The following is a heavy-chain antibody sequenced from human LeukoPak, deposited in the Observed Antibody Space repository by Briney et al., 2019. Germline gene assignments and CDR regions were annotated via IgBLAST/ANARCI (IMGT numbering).Heavy chain of an antibody. CDR2: INSDGSST. CDR1: GFTFSSYW. J-gene: IGHJ6*03. D-gene: IGHD6-13*01. V-gene: IGHV3-74*01. CDR3: ARAPPQYSSSWYRRDYYYYMDV. Sequence: GGSLRLSCAASGFTFSSYWMGWVRQAPGKGLVWVSRINSDGSSTIYADSVKGRFTISRDNAKNTLYLQMNSLRAEDTAVYYCARAPPQYSSSWYRRDYYYYMDVWGKGTTVTVSS.